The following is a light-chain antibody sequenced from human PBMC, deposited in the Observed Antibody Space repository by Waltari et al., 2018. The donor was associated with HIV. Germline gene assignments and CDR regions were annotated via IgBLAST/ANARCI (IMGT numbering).Light chain of an antibody. CDR2: EVS. CDR3: CSYAGSRTYV. V-gene: IGLV2-23*02. Sequence: QSALTQPASVSGSPGQSITISCTGTSSDVGSYNLVSWYQQHPGKAPKLMIYEVSKRPSGVSNRVSGSKSGNTASLTISGLQAEDEADYYCCSYAGSRTYVLGTGTKVTVL. CDR1: SSDVGSYNL. J-gene: IGLJ1*01.